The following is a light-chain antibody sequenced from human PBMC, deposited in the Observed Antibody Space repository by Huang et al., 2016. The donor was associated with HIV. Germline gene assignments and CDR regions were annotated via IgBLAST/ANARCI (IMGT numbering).Light chain of an antibody. CDR3: QHYNNWPYT. CDR2: GAS. Sequence: LSCRASQSVRNNLAWYQQKPGQAPRLLIYGASTRAAGIPARFSGSGSGTEFTLTISSLQSEDFVVYYCQHYNNWPYTFGQGTKLEIK. CDR1: QSVRNN. V-gene: IGKV3-15*01. J-gene: IGKJ2*01.